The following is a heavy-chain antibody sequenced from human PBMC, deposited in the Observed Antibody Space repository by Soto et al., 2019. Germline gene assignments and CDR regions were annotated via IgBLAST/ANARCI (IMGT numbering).Heavy chain of an antibody. V-gene: IGHV3-23*01. CDR3: AKKPGVVVVAASYNWFDP. CDR2: ISGSGGST. Sequence: PGGSLRLSCAAPGFTFSSDAMSWVRQAPVKGLEWVSAISGSGGSTYYADSVKGRFTISRDNSKNTLYLQMNSLRAEDTAVYYCAKKPGVVVVAASYNWFDPWGQGTLVTVSS. D-gene: IGHD2-15*01. CDR1: GFTFSSDA. J-gene: IGHJ5*02.